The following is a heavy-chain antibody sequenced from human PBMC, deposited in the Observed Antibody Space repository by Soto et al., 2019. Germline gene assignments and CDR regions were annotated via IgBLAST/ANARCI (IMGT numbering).Heavy chain of an antibody. CDR3: ARDGEGF. Sequence: VGSLRLSCVASGFTFSSNWMHWVRRVPGRGLVWVSRINTDGSAMSYVDSVKGRFTISRDNARNTLYLQMNSLRVEDTAVYYCARDGEGFWGQGTLVTVSS. CDR2: INTDGSAM. V-gene: IGHV3-74*01. D-gene: IGHD2-21*01. J-gene: IGHJ4*02. CDR1: GFTFSSNW.